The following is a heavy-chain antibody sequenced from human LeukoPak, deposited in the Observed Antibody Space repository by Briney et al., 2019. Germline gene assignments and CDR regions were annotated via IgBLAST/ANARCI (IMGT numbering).Heavy chain of an antibody. CDR1: GGTFSSYA. CDR2: IIPIFGTA. CDR3: AGHDFWSGSWFDP. V-gene: IGHV1-69*13. D-gene: IGHD3-3*01. J-gene: IGHJ5*02. Sequence: SVKVSCKASGGTFSSYAISWARQAPGQGLEWMGGIIPIFGTANYAQKFQGRVTVTADESTSTAYMELSSLRSEDTAVYYCAGHDFWSGSWFDPWGQGTLVTVSS.